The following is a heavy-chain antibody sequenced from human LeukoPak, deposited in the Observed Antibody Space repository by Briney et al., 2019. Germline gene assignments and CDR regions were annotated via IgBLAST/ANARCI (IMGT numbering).Heavy chain of an antibody. CDR3: ARGLYFDS. CDR1: GGSISNKY. CDR2: IYYSGST. V-gene: IGHV4-59*08. Sequence: PSETLSLTCTVSGGSISNKYWSWIRQPPGKGLEWIGYIYYSGSTNYNPSLKSRVTISVDTSKNQFSLKLSSVTAADTVIYCCARGLYFDSWGQGTLVTVSS. J-gene: IGHJ4*02.